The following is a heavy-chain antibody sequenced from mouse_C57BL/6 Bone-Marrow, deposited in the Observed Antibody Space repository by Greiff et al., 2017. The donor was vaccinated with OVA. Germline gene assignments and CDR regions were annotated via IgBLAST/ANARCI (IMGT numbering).Heavy chain of an antibody. CDR2: IDPSDSYT. D-gene: IGHD3-1*01. J-gene: IGHJ1*03. CDR3: ARPSGVFWYFDV. V-gene: IGHV1-59*01. CDR1: GYTFTSYW. Sequence: QVQLQQPGAELVRPGTSVKLSCKASGYTFTSYWMHWVKQRPGQGLEWIGVIDPSDSYTNYNQKFKGKATLTVDTSSSTAYMQLSSLTSEDSAVYSCARPSGVFWYFDVWGTGTTVTVSS.